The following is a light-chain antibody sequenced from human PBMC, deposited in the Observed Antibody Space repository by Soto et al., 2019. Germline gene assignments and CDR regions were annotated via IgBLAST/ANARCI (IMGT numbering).Light chain of an antibody. CDR1: QSISDY. J-gene: IGKJ1*01. V-gene: IGKV1-5*01. Sequence: IQMTQSPGTLSASVGGGGISTCRASQSISDYLAWYQQKPGKAPKLLIYDASNLESGVPSTFSGSGSGTEFTLTISSLQPDDFATYYCQQYYTYWHMFGQGTKVDI. CDR2: DAS. CDR3: QQYYTYWHM.